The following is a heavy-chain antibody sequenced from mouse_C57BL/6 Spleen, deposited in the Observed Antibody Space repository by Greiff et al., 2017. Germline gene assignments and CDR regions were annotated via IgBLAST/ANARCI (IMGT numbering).Heavy chain of an antibody. CDR1: GYSITSGYY. CDR2: ISYDGSN. D-gene: IGHD2-3*01. J-gene: IGHJ1*03. Sequence: VQLQQSGPGLVKPSQSLSLTCSVTGYSITSGYYWNWIRQFPGNKLEWMGYISYDGSNNYNPSLKNRISITRDPSKNQFFLKLNSVTTEDTATYYCARTEDGYYGYFDVWGTGTTVTVSS. CDR3: ARTEDGYYGYFDV. V-gene: IGHV3-6*01.